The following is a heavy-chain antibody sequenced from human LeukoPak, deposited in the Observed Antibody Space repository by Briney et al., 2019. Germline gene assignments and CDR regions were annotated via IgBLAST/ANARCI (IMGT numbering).Heavy chain of an antibody. D-gene: IGHD1-26*01. Sequence: PGGSLRLSCAASGFTFSTYAMTWVRQAPGKGLEWVSGISAGGDRTYYADSVKGQFTISRDNSKNTLYLQMNSLRAEDTAEYYCARSTVGTSCCTAVDYWGQGTLVTVSS. CDR3: ARSTVGTSCCTAVDY. J-gene: IGHJ4*02. V-gene: IGHV3-23*01. CDR2: ISAGGDRT. CDR1: GFTFSTYA.